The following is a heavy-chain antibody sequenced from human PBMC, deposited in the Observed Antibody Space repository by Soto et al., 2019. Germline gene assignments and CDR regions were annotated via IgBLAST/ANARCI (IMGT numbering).Heavy chain of an antibody. J-gene: IGHJ4*02. V-gene: IGHV3-7*03. CDR1: GFTFSSYW. CDR2: IKQDGSEK. CDR3: ARDGGYSYGYGLTLPFDY. Sequence: EVQLVESGGGLVQPGGSLRLSCAASGFTFSSYWMSWVRQAPGKGLEWVANIKQDGSEKYYVDSVKGRFTISRDNAKNSLYLQMNSLRAEDTAVYYCARDGGYSYGYGLTLPFDYWGQGTLVTVSS. D-gene: IGHD5-18*01.